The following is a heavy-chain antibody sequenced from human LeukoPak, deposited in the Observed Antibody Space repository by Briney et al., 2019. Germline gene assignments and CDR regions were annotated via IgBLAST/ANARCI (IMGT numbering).Heavy chain of an antibody. CDR3: ARAVGAKHGFPFDY. Sequence: SQTLSLTCAISGDSVSSNSAAWNWIRQSPSRGLEWLGRTYYRSKWYNDYAVSVKSRITINPDTSKNPFSLQLNSVTPEDTAVYYCARAVGAKHGFPFDYWGQGTLVTVSS. D-gene: IGHD1-26*01. CDR2: TYYRSKWYN. J-gene: IGHJ4*02. CDR1: GDSVSSNSAA. V-gene: IGHV6-1*01.